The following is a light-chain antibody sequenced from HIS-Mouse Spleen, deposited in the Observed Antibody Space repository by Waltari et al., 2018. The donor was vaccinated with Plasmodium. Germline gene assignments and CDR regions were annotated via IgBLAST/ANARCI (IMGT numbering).Light chain of an antibody. J-gene: IGLJ2*01. CDR1: SSDVGGYNY. CDR3: SSYAGSIYVV. Sequence: QSALTQPPSASGSPGQSVTISCTGTSSDVGGYNYVSWYQHHPGKAPKLMLYEVSKRPSGVPARFSGSKSGNTASLTVAGLQAEDEADYYCSSYAGSIYVVFGGGTKLTVL. CDR2: EVS. V-gene: IGLV2-8*01.